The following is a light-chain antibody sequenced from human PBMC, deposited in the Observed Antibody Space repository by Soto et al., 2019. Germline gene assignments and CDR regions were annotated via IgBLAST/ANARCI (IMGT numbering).Light chain of an antibody. J-gene: IGLJ1*01. CDR1: SSSIGSDF. V-gene: IGLV1-47*01. CDR3: SAWDDSLSVYV. CDR2: HNY. Sequence: QSVLTQPPSASGTPGQRVTISCSGSSSSIGSDFVYWYQQLPGTAPKLLIYHNYQRPSGVPDRFSGSKSGTSGSLAISDLRSEDEGDYYCSAWDDSLSVYVFGAGTKLTVL.